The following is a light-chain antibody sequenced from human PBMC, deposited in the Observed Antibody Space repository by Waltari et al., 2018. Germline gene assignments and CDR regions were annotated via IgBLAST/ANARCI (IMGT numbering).Light chain of an antibody. V-gene: IGKV1-5*03. J-gene: IGKJ2*01. Sequence: DIQMTQSPSTLSASVGDRVTISCRASQSVGTWLAWYQQKPGKAPNLLIYMASSLESGVPSRFSGSGSVREFTLTISSLQPDDFATYSCQQYSSFSTFGQGTKVDI. CDR1: QSVGTW. CDR3: QQYSSFST. CDR2: MAS.